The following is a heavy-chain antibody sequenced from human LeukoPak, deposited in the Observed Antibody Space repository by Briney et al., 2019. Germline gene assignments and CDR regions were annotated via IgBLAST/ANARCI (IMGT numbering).Heavy chain of an antibody. CDR1: GGSISSYY. J-gene: IGHJ4*02. Sequence: SETLSLTCTVSGGSISSYYWSWIRQPPGKGLEWIGYIYYTGSTDYNPSLKGRVAISVDTSKNQFSLKLSSVTAADTAVYYCARGSKAAPGTFDYWGQGTLVTVSS. CDR3: ARGSKAAPGTFDY. D-gene: IGHD6-13*01. V-gene: IGHV4-59*01. CDR2: IYYTGST.